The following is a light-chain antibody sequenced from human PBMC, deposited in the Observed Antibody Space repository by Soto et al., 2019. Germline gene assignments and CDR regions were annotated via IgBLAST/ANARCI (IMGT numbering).Light chain of an antibody. J-gene: IGKJ4*01. Sequence: EVVLTQSPGTQSLSPGESDTLSCRAIQSVSSNYLAWYQQKSGQAPRLLVYGVSTRATGIPDRCSGSGSGTDFSLTTIRLEPEDFSRDYCQQYFSSPLTVGGGTQVEIK. CDR2: GVS. CDR1: QSVSSNY. V-gene: IGKV3-20*01. CDR3: QQYFSSPLT.